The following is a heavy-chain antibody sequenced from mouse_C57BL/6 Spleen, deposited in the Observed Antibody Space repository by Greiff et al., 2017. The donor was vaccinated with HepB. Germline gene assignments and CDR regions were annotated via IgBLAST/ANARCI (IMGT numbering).Heavy chain of an antibody. CDR3: ARHEDYYDDSTGYFDY. CDR1: GYTFTAYT. J-gene: IGHJ2*01. CDR2: FYPGSGSI. D-gene: IGHD2-13*01. Sequence: QVQLKESGAELVKPGASVKLSCKASGYTFTAYTIHWVKQRSGQGLEWIGWFYPGSGSIKYNEKFKDKATLTADKSSSTVYMELSRLTSEDSAVYFCARHEDYYDDSTGYFDYWGQGTTLTVAS. V-gene: IGHV1-62-2*01.